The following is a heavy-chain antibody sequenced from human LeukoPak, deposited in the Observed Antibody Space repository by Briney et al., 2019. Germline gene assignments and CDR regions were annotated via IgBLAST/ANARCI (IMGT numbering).Heavy chain of an antibody. CDR2: INHSGST. D-gene: IGHD3-10*01. J-gene: IGHJ4*02. Sequence: PSETLSLTCVVYGGSFSGYYWSWIRQPPGKGLEWIGEINHSGSTNYNPSLKSRVTISVDTSKNQFSLKLSSVTAADTAVYYCARGGREYYYGSGIDYFDYWGQGTLVTVSS. V-gene: IGHV4-34*01. CDR1: GGSFSGYY. CDR3: ARGGREYYYGSGIDYFDY.